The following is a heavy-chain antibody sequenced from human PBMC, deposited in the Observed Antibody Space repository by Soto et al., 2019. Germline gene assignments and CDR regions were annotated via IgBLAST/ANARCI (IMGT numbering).Heavy chain of an antibody. CDR3: ARNVGYSSSWFGNYFDP. Sequence: QITLKESGPPLVKPTQTLTLTCTFSGFSLTTRGVGVAWIRQPPGKALEWLALIYWNDDRRYSPSLKSRLTITKDTSKNQVVLTMTSMDPVDTATYYCARNVGYSSSWFGNYFDPWGQGTLVTVSS. CDR2: IYWNDDR. V-gene: IGHV2-5*01. D-gene: IGHD2-2*01. CDR1: GFSLTTRGVG. J-gene: IGHJ5*02.